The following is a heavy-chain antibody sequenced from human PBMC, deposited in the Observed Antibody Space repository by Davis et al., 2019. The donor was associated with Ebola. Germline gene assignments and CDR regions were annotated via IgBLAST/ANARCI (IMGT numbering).Heavy chain of an antibody. V-gene: IGHV3-23*01. CDR1: GFTFNTFA. CDR2: ISGAAITT. D-gene: IGHD2-15*01. J-gene: IGHJ6*02. Sequence: GESLKISCAATGFTFNTFAMSWVRQAPGQGLEWVGGISGAAITTFYAESVKGRFTISRDNAKNTPYLQMNSLRAEDTAVYYCARMGYCSGGSCFLYYYYGMDVWGQGTTVTVSS. CDR3: ARMGYCSGGSCFLYYYYGMDV.